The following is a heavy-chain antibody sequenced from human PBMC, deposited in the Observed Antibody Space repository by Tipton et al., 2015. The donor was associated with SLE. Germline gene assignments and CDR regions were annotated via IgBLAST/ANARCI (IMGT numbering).Heavy chain of an antibody. CDR3: ARDSRTTAAAFDI. D-gene: IGHD1-7*01. CDR1: GGSFSDYY. J-gene: IGHJ3*02. V-gene: IGHV4-59*12. Sequence: GLVKPSETLSLSCDVYGGSFSDYYWMWIRQPPGKGLEWIGYIYYSGSTNYNPSPKSRVTISVDTSKNQFSLKLSSVTAADTAVYYCARDSRTTAAAFDIWGQGTMVTVSS. CDR2: IYYSGST.